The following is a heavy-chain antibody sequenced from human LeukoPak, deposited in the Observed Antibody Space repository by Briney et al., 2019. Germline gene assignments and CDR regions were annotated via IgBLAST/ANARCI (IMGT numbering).Heavy chain of an antibody. D-gene: IGHD1-1*01. V-gene: IGHV2-5*02. Sequence: SGPTLVKPTQTLTLTCTFSGFSLSTSGVGVGWIRQPPGKALEWLALTYWDDDKRYSPYLKSRLTITKDTSKNQVVLIMTNMDPTDTATYYCARREVKLDYFDFWGQGTLVTVSS. CDR2: TYWDDDK. J-gene: IGHJ4*02. CDR3: ARREVKLDYFDF. CDR1: GFSLSTSGVG.